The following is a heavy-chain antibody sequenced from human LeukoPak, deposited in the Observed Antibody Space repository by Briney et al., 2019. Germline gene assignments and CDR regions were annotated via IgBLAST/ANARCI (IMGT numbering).Heavy chain of an antibody. CDR1: GGPISSYY. V-gene: IGHV4-59*01. D-gene: IGHD6-13*01. J-gene: IGHJ3*02. CDR3: AREGAAGDHDAFDI. Sequence: PSETLSLTCTVSGGPISSYYWSWIRQPPGKGLEWIGYIYYSGSTNYNPSLKSRVTISVDTSKNQFSLKLSSVTAADTAVYYCAREGAAGDHDAFDIWGQGTMVTVSS. CDR2: IYYSGST.